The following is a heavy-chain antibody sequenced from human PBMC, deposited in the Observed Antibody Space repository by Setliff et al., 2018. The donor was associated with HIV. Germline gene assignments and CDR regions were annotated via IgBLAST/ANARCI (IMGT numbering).Heavy chain of an antibody. V-gene: IGHV1-69*05. Sequence: GASVKVSCKASGNIFSSYAINWVRQAPGQGLEWMGGIIPTFTRANYAQKFQARVIITTDKSTSTAFMELTSPTSEDTAVYYCARSVHSLYGDYATYFDPWGQGTQVTVSS. D-gene: IGHD4-17*01. CDR1: GNIFSSYA. CDR2: IIPTFTRA. CDR3: ARSVHSLYGDYATYFDP. J-gene: IGHJ5*02.